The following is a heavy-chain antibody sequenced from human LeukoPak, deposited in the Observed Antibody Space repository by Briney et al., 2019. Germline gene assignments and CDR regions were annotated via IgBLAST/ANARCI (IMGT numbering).Heavy chain of an antibody. Sequence: PGGSLRLSCAASGFTLSSYEMNWVRQAPGKGLEGVSYISSSGSTIHYADSVKGRFTISRDNAKNSLYLQMNRLRAEDTAVYYCARGVQGIAATTSYWGQRTLVSVSS. J-gene: IGHJ4*02. CDR3: ARGVQGIAATTSY. CDR1: GFTLSSYE. V-gene: IGHV3-48*03. CDR2: ISSSGSTI. D-gene: IGHD1-20*01.